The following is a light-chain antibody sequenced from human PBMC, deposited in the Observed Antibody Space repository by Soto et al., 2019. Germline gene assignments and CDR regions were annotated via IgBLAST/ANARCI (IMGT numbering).Light chain of an antibody. V-gene: IGKV3D-20*01. CDR3: LQYGSSPIT. Sequence: IMVTQSLAAVSLSPKKGATLSCGASERVSSSYVAWYQMKAGLAPRLLIHDASTRASGIPDRFRGSKSGTDCTLTIRGLECGDAALYYWLQYGSSPITFGQGTRLEIK. CDR2: DAS. CDR1: ERVSSSY. J-gene: IGKJ5*01.